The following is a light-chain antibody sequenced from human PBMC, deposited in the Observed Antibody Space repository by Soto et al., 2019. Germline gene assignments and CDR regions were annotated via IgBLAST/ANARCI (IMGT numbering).Light chain of an antibody. Sequence: QSALTQPASVSGSPGQSITISCTGTSNDVGGYNYVSWYQQHPGKAPKLMIYEVRNRPSGVPNRFSGSKSGNTASLTISGLQAEDEADYYCSSHTSISTFVFGGGTKLTVL. J-gene: IGLJ3*02. CDR1: SNDVGGYNY. CDR3: SSHTSISTFV. V-gene: IGLV2-14*01. CDR2: EVR.